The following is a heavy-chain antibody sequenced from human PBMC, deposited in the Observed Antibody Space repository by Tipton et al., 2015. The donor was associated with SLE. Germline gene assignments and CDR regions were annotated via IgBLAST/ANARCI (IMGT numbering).Heavy chain of an antibody. CDR3: ARGRQDNYFDY. V-gene: IGHV4-34*01. CDR1: GGSISSYY. J-gene: IGHJ4*02. Sequence: TLSLTCTVSGGSISSYYWSWIRQPPGKGLEWIGEINHSGNTNYNPSLKSRVTISVDTSKNQFSLKLSSVTAADTAVYYCARGRQDNYFDYWGQGTLVTVSS. D-gene: IGHD2-15*01. CDR2: INHSGNT.